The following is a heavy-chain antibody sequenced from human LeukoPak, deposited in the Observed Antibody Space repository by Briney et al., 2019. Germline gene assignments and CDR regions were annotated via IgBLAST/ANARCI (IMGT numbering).Heavy chain of an antibody. CDR3: ARDLVFAGGGYSGYDTPNWFDP. CDR1: GYTFTGYY. D-gene: IGHD5-12*01. V-gene: IGHV1-2*02. J-gene: IGHJ5*02. CDR2: INPNSGGT. Sequence: ASVKVSCKASGYTFTGYYMHWVRQAPGQGLEWMGWINPNSGGTNYAQKFQGRVTMTRDTSINTAYMELSRLRSDDTAVYYCARDLVFAGGGYSGYDTPNWFDPWGQGTLVTVSS.